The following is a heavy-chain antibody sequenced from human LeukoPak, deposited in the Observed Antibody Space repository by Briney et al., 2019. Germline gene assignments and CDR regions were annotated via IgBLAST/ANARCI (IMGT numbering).Heavy chain of an antibody. J-gene: IGHJ4*02. CDR2: IKQDGSEK. V-gene: IGHV3-7*01. Sequence: PGGSLRLSCAASGFTFSDYYMSWIRQAPGKGLEWVANIKQDGSEKYYVDSVKGRFTISRDNAKNSLYLQMNSLRAEDTAVYYCARDYFLVWDSSGYYPDHNDYWGQGTLVTVSS. D-gene: IGHD3-22*01. CDR1: GFTFSDYY. CDR3: ARDYFLVWDSSGYYPDHNDY.